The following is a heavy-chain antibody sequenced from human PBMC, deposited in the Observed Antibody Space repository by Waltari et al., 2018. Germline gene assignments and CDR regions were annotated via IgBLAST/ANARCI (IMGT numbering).Heavy chain of an antibody. J-gene: IGHJ3*01. CDR3: VTALGDRSSASRPFDV. CDR1: GYRLTDYY. D-gene: IGHD3-10*01. V-gene: IGHV1-69-2*01. CDR2: VDPEDGET. Sequence: EVQLLQSGPELKKPGSTVKISCQVSGYRLTDYYIHWVQQAPGKGPQRMGLVDPEDGETIYAERFQGRVTITADTSTETAFMELSSLTSDDTAVYYCVTALGDRSSASRPFDVWGLGTLITVSS.